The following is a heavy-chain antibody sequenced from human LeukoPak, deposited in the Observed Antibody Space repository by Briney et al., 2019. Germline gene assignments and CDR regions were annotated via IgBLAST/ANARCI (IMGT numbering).Heavy chain of an antibody. Sequence: TGGSLRLSCAASGFTFSSYAMSWVRQAPGKGLEWVSAISGSGGSTYYADSVKGRFTISRDNSKNTLYLQMNSLRAEDTAVYYCAKDPINTYYYDSSTGGWGQGTLVTVSS. CDR1: GFTFSSYA. J-gene: IGHJ4*02. D-gene: IGHD3-22*01. CDR3: AKDPINTYYYDSSTGG. CDR2: ISGSGGST. V-gene: IGHV3-23*01.